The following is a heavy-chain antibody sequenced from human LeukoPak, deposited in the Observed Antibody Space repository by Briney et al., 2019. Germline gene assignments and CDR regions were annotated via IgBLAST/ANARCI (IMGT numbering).Heavy chain of an antibody. CDR2: ISGSGGST. CDR1: GFTFSSYA. D-gene: IGHD6-13*01. Sequence: GGSLRLSCAASGFTFSSYAMSWVRQAPGKGLEWVSAISGSGGSTYYADSVKGRFTISRDNSKNTLYLQMTSLRAEDTAVYYCAKGGHSSSWYLFDYWGQGTLVTVSS. J-gene: IGHJ4*02. CDR3: AKGGHSSSWYLFDY. V-gene: IGHV3-23*01.